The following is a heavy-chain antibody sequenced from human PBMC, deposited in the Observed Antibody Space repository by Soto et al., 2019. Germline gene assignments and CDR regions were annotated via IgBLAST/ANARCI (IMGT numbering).Heavy chain of an antibody. CDR2: ISSSSSTI. CDR1: GFTFSSYS. V-gene: IGHV3-48*01. J-gene: IGHJ5*02. D-gene: IGHD2-2*01. CDR3: ASDLRGIVVVPAAIA. Sequence: GGSLRLSCAASGFTFSSYSVNWVRQAPGKGLEWVSYISSSSSTIYYADSVKGRFTISRDNAKNSLYLQMNSLRAEDTAVYYCASDLRGIVVVPAAIAWGQGTLVTVSS.